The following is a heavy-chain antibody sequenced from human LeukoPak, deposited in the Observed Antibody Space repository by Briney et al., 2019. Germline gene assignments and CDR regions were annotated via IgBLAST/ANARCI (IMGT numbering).Heavy chain of an antibody. CDR3: ASLISFPWYFDY. CDR2: IYYSGST. J-gene: IGHJ4*02. Sequence: PSETLSLTCTVSGDSISGYYWSWIRQPPGKGLEWIAYIYYSGSTNYNPSPKSRVTISVDTSKNQFSLKMSSVTAADTAVYYCASLISFPWYFDYWGQGSLVAVSS. V-gene: IGHV4-59*08. CDR1: GDSISGYY. D-gene: IGHD2-2*01.